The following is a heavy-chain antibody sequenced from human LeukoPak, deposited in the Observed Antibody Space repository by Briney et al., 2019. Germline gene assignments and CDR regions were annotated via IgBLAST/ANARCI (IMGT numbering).Heavy chain of an antibody. V-gene: IGHV3-15*01. D-gene: IGHD3-22*01. Sequence: KPGGSLRLSCAASGFTFSNAWMSWVRQAPGKGLEWVGRIKSKTDGGTTDYAAPVKGRFTISRDDSKNTLYLQMNSLKTEDTAVYYCTTWYYYDSSGYYPSRLPLTYWGQGTLVTVSS. CDR1: GFTFSNAW. CDR3: TTWYYYDSSGYYPSRLPLTY. CDR2: IKSKTDGGTT. J-gene: IGHJ4*02.